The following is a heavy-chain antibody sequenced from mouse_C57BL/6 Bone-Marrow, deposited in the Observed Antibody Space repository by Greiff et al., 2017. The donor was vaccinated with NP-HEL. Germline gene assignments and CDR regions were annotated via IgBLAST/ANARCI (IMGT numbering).Heavy chain of an antibody. CDR3: ARNRYYSNSWYFDV. J-gene: IGHJ1*03. CDR2: IWSGGST. CDR1: GFSLTSYG. D-gene: IGHD2-5*01. V-gene: IGHV2-2*01. Sequence: VQVVESGPGLVQPSQSLSITCTVSGFSLTSYGVHWVRQSPGKGLEWLGVIWSGGSTDYNAAFISRLSISKDNSKSQVFFKMNSLQADDTAIYYCARNRYYSNSWYFDVWGTGTTVTVSS.